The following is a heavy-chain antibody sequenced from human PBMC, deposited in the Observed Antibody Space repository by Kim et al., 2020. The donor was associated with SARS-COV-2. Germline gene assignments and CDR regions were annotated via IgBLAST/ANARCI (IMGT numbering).Heavy chain of an antibody. J-gene: IGHJ6*02. D-gene: IGHD3-22*01. CDR3: ARQDYYDSIDLNMGWAHYYFGMDV. CDR2: IYSGGST. CDR1: GLTVSSNY. Sequence: GGSLRLSCAASGLTVSSNYMSWVRQAPGKGLEWVSVIYSGGSTYYAASVKGRFTISRHNSNNTLYLQMNSLRTEDTAVYYCARQDYYDSIDLNMGWAHYYFGMDVWGQGTTVTVSS. V-gene: IGHV3-53*04.